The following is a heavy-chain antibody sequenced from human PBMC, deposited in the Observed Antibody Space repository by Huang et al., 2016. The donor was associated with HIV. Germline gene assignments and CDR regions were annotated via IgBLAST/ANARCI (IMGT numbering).Heavy chain of an antibody. CDR3: ALKGDSSGWEYFRH. CDR2: ISYDGSNK. V-gene: IGHV3-30*03. D-gene: IGHD6-19*01. Sequence: QVQLVESGGGVVQPGRSLRLSCAASGFIFSTYGMHWVRQAPGKGLEWVELISYDGSNKYYTDAGKGRFAISRDNSKNTLYLQMNSLRAEDTAVYYCALKGDSSGWEYFRHWGQGTLVTVSS. CDR1: GFIFSTYG. J-gene: IGHJ1*01.